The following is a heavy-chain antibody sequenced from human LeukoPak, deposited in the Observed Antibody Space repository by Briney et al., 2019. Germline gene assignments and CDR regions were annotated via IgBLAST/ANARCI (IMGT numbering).Heavy chain of an antibody. CDR2: ISGSGGST. J-gene: IGHJ5*02. V-gene: IGHV3-23*01. CDR3: AKDHSGGFDYVWGSYRFPSWFDP. CDR1: GFTFSSHA. Sequence: GGSLRLSCAASGFTFSSHAMSWVRQAPGKGLEWVSAISGSGGSTYYADSLKGRFTISRDNSKSTLYLQMDSLRAEDTAVYYCAKDHSGGFDYVWGSYRFPSWFDPWGQGALVTVSS. D-gene: IGHD3-16*02.